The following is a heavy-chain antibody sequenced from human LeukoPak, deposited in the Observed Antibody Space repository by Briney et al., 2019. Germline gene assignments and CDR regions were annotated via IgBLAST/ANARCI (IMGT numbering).Heavy chain of an antibody. V-gene: IGHV1-46*01. D-gene: IGHD2-2*02. CDR1: GYTFTTYY. CDR2: INPSGGST. CDR3: ARLGVPAAIGLTNFDY. J-gene: IGHJ4*02. Sequence: ASVKVSCKTSGYTFTTYYMHWVRQAPGQGLEWMGIINPSGGSTSHAQKFQGRLTMTRDTSISTAYMELSRLRSDDTAVYYCARLGVPAAIGLTNFDYWGQGTLVTVSS.